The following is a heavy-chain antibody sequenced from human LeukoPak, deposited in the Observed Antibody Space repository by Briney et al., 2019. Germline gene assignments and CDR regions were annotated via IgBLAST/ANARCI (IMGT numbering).Heavy chain of an antibody. V-gene: IGHV4-4*09. CDR2: IYTSGST. J-gene: IGHJ4*02. CDR3: ARQPVPGTYYFDY. D-gene: IGHD6-19*01. CDR1: DGSISSYF. Sequence: SETLSLTCTVSDGSISSYFWSWIRQPPGKGLEWIGYIYTSGSTNYSPSLKSRVTISSDTSKNQFSLKLISVTAADTAVYYCARQPVPGTYYFDYWGQGTLVTVSS.